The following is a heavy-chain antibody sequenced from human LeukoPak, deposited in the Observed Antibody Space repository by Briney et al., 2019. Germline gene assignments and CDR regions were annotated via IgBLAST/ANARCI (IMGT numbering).Heavy chain of an antibody. D-gene: IGHD3-3*01. CDR2: FDPEDGET. Sequence: ASVKVSCTVSGYTLTELSMHWVRQAPGKGLEWMGGFDPEDGETIYAQKFQGRVTMTEDTSTDTAYMELSSLRSEDTAVYYCATVGKLRFLEWHNWFDPWGQGTLVTVSS. V-gene: IGHV1-24*01. CDR1: GYTLTELS. J-gene: IGHJ5*02. CDR3: ATVGKLRFLEWHNWFDP.